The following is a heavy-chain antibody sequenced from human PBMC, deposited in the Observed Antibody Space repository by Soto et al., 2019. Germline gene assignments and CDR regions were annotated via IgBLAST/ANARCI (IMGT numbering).Heavy chain of an antibody. CDR2: IYPGDSDT. CDR1: GYSFTSYW. Sequence: EVQLVQSGAEVKKPGESLKISCKGSGYSFTSYWIGWVRQMPGKGLEWMGIIYPGDSDTRYSPSFQGQVTIAADKSISTAYLQWSSLKASDTAMYYCATGTLGYCSGGSCYPSVYFDLWGRGTLVTVSS. CDR3: ATGTLGYCSGGSCYPSVYFDL. D-gene: IGHD2-15*01. V-gene: IGHV5-51*03. J-gene: IGHJ2*01.